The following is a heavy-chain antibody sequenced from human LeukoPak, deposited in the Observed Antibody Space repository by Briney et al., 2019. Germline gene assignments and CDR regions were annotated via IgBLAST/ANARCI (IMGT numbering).Heavy chain of an antibody. CDR3: ARDLGGSYQDY. D-gene: IGHD1-26*01. V-gene: IGHV1-18*01. J-gene: IGHJ4*02. Sequence: ASVRVSCKTSGYTFSNFGINWVRQAPGQGLEWMGWISGNNDNPNYGQKFQGRVTMTRDTSTSTVYMELSSLRSDDTAVYYCARDLGGSYQDYWGQGTLVTVSS. CDR1: GYTFSNFG. CDR2: ISGNNDNP.